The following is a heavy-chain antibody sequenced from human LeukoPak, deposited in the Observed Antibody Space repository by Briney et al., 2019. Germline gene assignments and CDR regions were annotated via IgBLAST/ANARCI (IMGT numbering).Heavy chain of an antibody. Sequence: TGGSLRLSCAASGFTFSSYAMHWVRQAPGKGLEWVANIKQDGSEKYYVDSVKGRFTISKDNAKNSLYLQMNSLRAEDTAVYYCARDLSRSFSMIRGLIQHREFDFWGRGTLVTVSS. V-gene: IGHV3-7*01. CDR3: ARDLSRSFSMIRGLIQHREFDF. CDR1: GFTFSSYA. CDR2: IKQDGSEK. D-gene: IGHD3-10*01. J-gene: IGHJ4*02.